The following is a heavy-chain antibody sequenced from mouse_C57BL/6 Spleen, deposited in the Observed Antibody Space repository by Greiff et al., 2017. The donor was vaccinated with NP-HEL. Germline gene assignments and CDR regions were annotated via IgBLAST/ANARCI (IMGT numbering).Heavy chain of an antibody. CDR3: ARSRYYGSSYAMDY. D-gene: IGHD1-1*01. V-gene: IGHV1-39*01. Sequence: EVQLQQSGPELVKPGASVKISCKASGYSFTDYNLNWVKQSNGKSLEWIGVINPNYGTTSYNQQFKGKATLTVDQSSSTAYIQLNSLTSEESAVYYCARSRYYGSSYAMDYWGQGTSVTVSA. J-gene: IGHJ4*01. CDR2: INPNYGTT. CDR1: GYSFTDYN.